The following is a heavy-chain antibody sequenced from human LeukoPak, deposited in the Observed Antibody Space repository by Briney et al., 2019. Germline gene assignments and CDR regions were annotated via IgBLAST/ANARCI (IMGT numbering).Heavy chain of an antibody. CDR2: INPNSGGT. CDR3: ARDPRDYYDGSLKYRSKPGNFDY. J-gene: IGHJ4*02. CDR1: GYTFTGYY. Sequence: ASVNVSCKASGYTFTGYYMHWVRQAPGQGLEWMGWINPNSGGTNYAQKFQGRVTMTRDTSISTAYMELSRLRSDDTAVYYCARDPRDYYDGSLKYRSKPGNFDYWGQGTLVTVSS. V-gene: IGHV1-2*02. D-gene: IGHD3-22*01.